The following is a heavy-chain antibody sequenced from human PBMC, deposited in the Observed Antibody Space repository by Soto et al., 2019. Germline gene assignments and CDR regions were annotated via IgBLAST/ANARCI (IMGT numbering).Heavy chain of an antibody. CDR2: IDWDDDK. Sequence: SGPTLVNPTQTLTLTCTFSGFSLSTSGVGVGWIRQPPGKALEWLARIDWDDDKYYSTSLKTRLTISKDTSKNQVVLTMTNMDPVDTATYYCARIRGGSGSYGMDVWGQGTTVTVSS. D-gene: IGHD6-19*01. CDR1: GFSLSTSGVG. CDR3: ARIRGGSGSYGMDV. J-gene: IGHJ6*02. V-gene: IGHV2-70*11.